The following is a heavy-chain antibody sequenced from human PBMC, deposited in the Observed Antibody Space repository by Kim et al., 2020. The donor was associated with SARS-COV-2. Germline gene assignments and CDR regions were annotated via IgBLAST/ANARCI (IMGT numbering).Heavy chain of an antibody. D-gene: IGHD2-2*01. CDR2: IFGSGHGT. CDR3: AKNVHVTSVTFLWYFDL. Sequence: GGSLRLSCAASRFTFSSSAMTWVRQAPGKGLEWVSSIFGSGHGTYYADSVKGRFIISRDNSKNTLYLQMNKLRADDTAVYYCAKNVHVTSVTFLWYFDLWGRGTSVSVSS. J-gene: IGHJ2*01. V-gene: IGHV3-23*01. CDR1: RFTFSSSA.